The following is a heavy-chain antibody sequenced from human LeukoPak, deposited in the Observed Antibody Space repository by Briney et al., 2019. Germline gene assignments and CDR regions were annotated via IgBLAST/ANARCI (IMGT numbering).Heavy chain of an antibody. CDR1: GFTFSSYG. Sequence: GGSLRLSCAASGFTFSSYGMHWVRQAPGKGLEWVAVISYDGSNKYYADSVKGRFTISRDNSKNTLYLQMNSLRAEDTAVYYCAGSSYYYYGMDVWGQGDHGHRLL. CDR3: AGSSYYYYGMDV. V-gene: IGHV3-30*03. CDR2: ISYDGSNK. J-gene: IGHJ6*02.